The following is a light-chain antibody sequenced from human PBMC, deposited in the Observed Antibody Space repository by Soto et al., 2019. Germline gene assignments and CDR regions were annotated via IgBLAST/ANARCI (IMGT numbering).Light chain of an antibody. V-gene: IGKV4-1*01. CDR3: QQYYSTPRT. CDR1: QSVIHTSNNKSY. J-gene: IGKJ2*01. Sequence: DIVMTQSPDSLAVSLGERATINCKSSQSVIHTSNNKSYLAWYQQKAGQPPELLLYWASARDCGVPDRFSGSGSGTDFTLTISSLQAEDVAVYYCQQYYSTPRTFGQGTKVDIK. CDR2: WAS.